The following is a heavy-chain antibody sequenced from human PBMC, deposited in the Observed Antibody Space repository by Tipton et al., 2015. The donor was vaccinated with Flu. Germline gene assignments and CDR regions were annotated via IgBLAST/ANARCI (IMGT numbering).Heavy chain of an antibody. CDR1: GYGFSDYW. CDR2: IYPGDSDT. CDR3: ARKAGGYDK. Sequence: QSGPEVKKPGEPLKISCKGSGYGFSDYWVAWVRQLPGKGLEWMGIIYPGDSDTRYRPSFQGQVTFSADTSTSTAYLQWTSLKAADTAMYFCARKAGGYDKWGQGTLVSVSS. D-gene: IGHD5-12*01. J-gene: IGHJ4*02. V-gene: IGHV5-51*03.